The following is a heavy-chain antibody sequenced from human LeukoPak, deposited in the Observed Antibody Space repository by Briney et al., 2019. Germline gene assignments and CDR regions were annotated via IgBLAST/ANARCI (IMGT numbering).Heavy chain of an antibody. J-gene: IGHJ4*02. D-gene: IGHD6-19*01. Sequence: GGSLRLSCAASGFTFSNYAMNWVRQAPGKGLEWVSLISKSGDRTHYADSVKGRFTISRDNSKNTLYLQMNSLRAEDTAVYYCANDLDGSGWYDNNDWGQGTLVTVSS. CDR1: GFTFSNYA. CDR3: ANDLDGSGWYDNND. V-gene: IGHV3-23*01. CDR2: ISKSGDRT.